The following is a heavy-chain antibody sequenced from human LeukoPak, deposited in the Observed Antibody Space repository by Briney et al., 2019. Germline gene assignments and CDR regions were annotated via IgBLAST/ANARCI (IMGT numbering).Heavy chain of an antibody. D-gene: IGHD3-10*01. J-gene: IGHJ4*02. V-gene: IGHV4-59*08. CDR1: GGSISSYY. CDR3: ARSLTFQGPLLWFGEFRY. CDR2: IYHSGST. Sequence: ASETLSLTCTVSGGSISSYYWSWIRQPTGKGLEWIGSIYHSGSTYYNPSLKSRVTISIDTSKNKFSLKLSSVTAADTAVYYCARSLTFQGPLLWFGEFRYWGQGTLVTVSS.